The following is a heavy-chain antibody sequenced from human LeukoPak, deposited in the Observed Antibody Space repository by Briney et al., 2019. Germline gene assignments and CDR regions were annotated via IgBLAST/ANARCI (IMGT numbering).Heavy chain of an antibody. CDR1: GGSLSSYY. J-gene: IGHJ4*02. Sequence: SETLSLTCIVSGGSLSSYYWSWIRQPAGKGLEWIGRIYTSGSTNYNPSLKSRVTMSVDTSKNQFSLKLSSVTAADTAVYYCARGSGWYNYFDYWGQGTLVTVSS. D-gene: IGHD6-19*01. CDR3: ARGSGWYNYFDY. CDR2: IYTSGST. V-gene: IGHV4-4*07.